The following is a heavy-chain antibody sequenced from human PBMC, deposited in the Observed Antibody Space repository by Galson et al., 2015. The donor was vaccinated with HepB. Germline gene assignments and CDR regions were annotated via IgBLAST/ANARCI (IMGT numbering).Heavy chain of an antibody. CDR1: GFTFSSYS. CDR2: ISSNSSDI. V-gene: IGHV3-21*01. CDR3: ARPSGIAAAGPFDY. J-gene: IGHJ4*02. D-gene: IGHD6-13*01. Sequence: SLRLSCAASGFTFSSYSMNWVRQAPGKGLEWVSSISSNSSDIYYADSVKGRFTISRDNAKNSLYLQMNSLRAEDTAVYYCARPSGIAAAGPFDYGGQGTLVTVSS.